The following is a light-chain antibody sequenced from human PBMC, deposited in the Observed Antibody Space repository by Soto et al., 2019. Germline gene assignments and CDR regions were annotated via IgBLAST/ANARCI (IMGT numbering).Light chain of an antibody. J-gene: IGKJ2*02. Sequence: IQMTQSPSSLSSSVGTRATITCQAIQDITNYVIWYQQKPGKAPKLLIYDASSLGTVVSSRFSGRGEGTHYTLTISSLQAEDIATYYGQQFDSVPCTFGQGTKFGIK. CDR2: DAS. V-gene: IGKV1-33*01. CDR1: QDITNY. CDR3: QQFDSVPCT.